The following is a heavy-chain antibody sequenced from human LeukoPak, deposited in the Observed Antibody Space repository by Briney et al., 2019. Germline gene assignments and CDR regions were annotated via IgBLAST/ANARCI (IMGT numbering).Heavy chain of an antibody. CDR3: ARDATRGGDNDY. CDR2: IKQDGSKK. J-gene: IGHJ4*02. CDR1: GFPFSSYW. Sequence: PGGSLRLSCVASGFPFSSYWMTWVRQAPGKGLEWVANIKQDGSKKSYVDSVKGRFTISRDNAKNSLYLQMNSLRAEDTAVYYCARDATRGGDNDYWGQGTRVIVSS. V-gene: IGHV3-7*01. D-gene: IGHD2-21*02.